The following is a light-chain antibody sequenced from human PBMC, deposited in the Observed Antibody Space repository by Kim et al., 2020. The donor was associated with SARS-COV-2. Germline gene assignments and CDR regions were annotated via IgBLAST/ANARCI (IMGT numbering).Light chain of an antibody. CDR2: EVN. V-gene: IGLV2-8*01. CDR3: SSYAGYLNYV. J-gene: IGLJ1*01. CDR1: SSDVGGYNY. Sequence: QSALTQPPSVSGSPGQSVTISCTGTSSDVGGYNYVSWYQHHPGKAPKVIIYEVNKRPSGVPDRFSGSKSGNTASLTVSGLQAEDEADYYCSSYAGYLNYVFGTGTKVTVL.